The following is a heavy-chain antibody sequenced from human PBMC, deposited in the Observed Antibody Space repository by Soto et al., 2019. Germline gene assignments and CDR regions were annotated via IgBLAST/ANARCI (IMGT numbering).Heavy chain of an antibody. Sequence: TLSLTCSVSGGSISSYYWSLIRQPPGKGLEWIGYSYYSGSTNYNPSLKSRVTISVDRSKNQFSLRLSSVTAADTAVYYCARKSRSSGSCFDSWGQGTLVTVSS. CDR3: ARKSRSSGSCFDS. D-gene: IGHD3-10*01. V-gene: IGHV4-59*08. CDR1: GGSISSYY. J-gene: IGHJ4*02. CDR2: SYYSGST.